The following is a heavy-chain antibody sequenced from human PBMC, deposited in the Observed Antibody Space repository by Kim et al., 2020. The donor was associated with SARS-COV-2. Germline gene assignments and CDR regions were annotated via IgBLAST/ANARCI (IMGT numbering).Heavy chain of an antibody. CDR1: GFIFSNYA. V-gene: IGHV3-23*01. CDR2: INGNAGDT. Sequence: GGSLRLSCAASGFIFSNYAMTWVRQAPGKGLEWVSTINGNAGDTFYADSVKGRFTISRDNSRNTLHLQMSALRADDTAVYYCAKNTGLAGYDDWGQGTL. D-gene: IGHD6-25*01. CDR3: AKNTGLAGYDD. J-gene: IGHJ4*02.